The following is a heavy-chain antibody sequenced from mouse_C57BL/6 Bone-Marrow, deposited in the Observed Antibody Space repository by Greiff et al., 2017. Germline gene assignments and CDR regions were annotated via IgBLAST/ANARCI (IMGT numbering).Heavy chain of an antibody. CDR1: GYTFTSYW. J-gene: IGHJ3*01. V-gene: IGHV1-64*01. CDR3: SRRGMAAQATLAY. D-gene: IGHD3-2*02. Sequence: QVQLQQPGAELVKPGASVKLSCKASGYTFTSYWMHWVKQRPGQGLEWIGMIHPNSGSTNYNEKFKSKATLTVDKSSSTAYMQLSSLTSEDSEIYCCSRRGMAAQATLAYWGQGTLVTVSA. CDR2: IHPNSGST.